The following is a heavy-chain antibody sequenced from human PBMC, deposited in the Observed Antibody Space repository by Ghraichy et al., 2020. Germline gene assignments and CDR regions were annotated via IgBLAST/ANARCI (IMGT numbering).Heavy chain of an antibody. V-gene: IGHV3-33*01. CDR2: MWSDGSKE. CDR1: GFSINNCG. Sequence: GESLNISCAASGFSINNCGIHWVRQAPGKGLEWVAIMWSDGSKEYYADSVKGRFTISRDNSNTLYLQMNSLRAEDTAVYYCARGRHCTGGTCYFDYWGQGPLVTASS. CDR3: ARGRHCTGGTCYFDY. J-gene: IGHJ4*02. D-gene: IGHD2-8*02.